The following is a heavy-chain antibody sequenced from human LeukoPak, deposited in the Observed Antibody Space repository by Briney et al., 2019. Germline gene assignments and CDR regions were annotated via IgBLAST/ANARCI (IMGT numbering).Heavy chain of an antibody. CDR3: ARSPEPS. Sequence: GGSLRLSRAASGFSVSGNYMSWVRQAPGKGLEWVSLIYTGGSTDYADSVKGRFTISRDNSKNILYLQMNSLRPEDTAVYYCARSPEPSWGQGTLVTVSS. J-gene: IGHJ4*02. D-gene: IGHD1-14*01. CDR1: GFSVSGNY. V-gene: IGHV3-53*01. CDR2: IYTGGST.